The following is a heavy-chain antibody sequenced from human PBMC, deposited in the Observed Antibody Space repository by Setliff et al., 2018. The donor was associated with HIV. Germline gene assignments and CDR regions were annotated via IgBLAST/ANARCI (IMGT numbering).Heavy chain of an antibody. CDR3: ARIPPPDYYDSSGLGGGYYFDY. D-gene: IGHD3-22*01. V-gene: IGHV2-5*02. CDR2: IYWDDDT. Sequence: VSGPTLVNPTQTLTLTCTFSGFSLTTSGVGVGWIRQSPGEAPEWLAMIYWDDDTRYRPSLKSRLTISKDTSKNQVVLTMTNMDPVDTATYYCARIPPPDYYDSSGLGGGYYFDYWGQGTLVTVSS. CDR1: GFSLTTSGVG. J-gene: IGHJ4*02.